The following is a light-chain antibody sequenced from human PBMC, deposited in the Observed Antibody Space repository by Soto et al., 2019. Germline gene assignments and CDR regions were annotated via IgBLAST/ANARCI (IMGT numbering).Light chain of an antibody. V-gene: IGKV1-39*01. J-gene: IGKJ3*01. CDR2: AAS. Sequence: DIQMTQSPSSLSASVGDRVTITCRASQSISSYLNRYQQKPGKAPKLLIYAASSLQSGVPSRFSGSGSATDFTLTISSLQPEDFATYYCQQSYSTPQTFGPGTKVDIK. CDR1: QSISSY. CDR3: QQSYSTPQT.